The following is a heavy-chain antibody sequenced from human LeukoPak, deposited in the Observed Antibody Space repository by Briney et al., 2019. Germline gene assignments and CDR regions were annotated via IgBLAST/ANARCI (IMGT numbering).Heavy chain of an antibody. CDR1: GGSISSYY. J-gene: IGHJ5*02. V-gene: IGHV4-59*08. Sequence: PSETLSLTCTVSGGSISSYYWSWIRQPPGKGLEWIGYIYYSGSTNYNPSLKSRVTISVDTSKNQFSLKLSSVTAADTAVYYCAGQDIVVVVAATPWFDPWGQGTLVTVSS. CDR2: IYYSGST. CDR3: AGQDIVVVVAATPWFDP. D-gene: IGHD2-15*01.